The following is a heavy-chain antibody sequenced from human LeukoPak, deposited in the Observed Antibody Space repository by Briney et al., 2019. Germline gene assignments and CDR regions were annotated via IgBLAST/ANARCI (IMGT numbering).Heavy chain of an antibody. V-gene: IGHV4-39*01. Sequence: SETLSLTCAVSGASISGSGYYWGWIRQPPGMELQWIGNIYHTGSTYYNASLQSRVTISIDMSKNQISLRLTSVSAADTAMYYCVKSGGYGLIDYWGQGTLVTVSS. D-gene: IGHD6-19*01. J-gene: IGHJ4*02. CDR2: IYHTGST. CDR1: GASISGSGYY. CDR3: VKSGGYGLIDY.